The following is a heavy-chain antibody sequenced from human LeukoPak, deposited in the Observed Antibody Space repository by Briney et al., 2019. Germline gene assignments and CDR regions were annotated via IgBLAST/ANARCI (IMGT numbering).Heavy chain of an antibody. CDR1: GGSITSGGYY. D-gene: IGHD5-24*01. CDR3: ARGDGRDDDY. Sequence: SSETLSLTCTVSGGSITSGGYYWSWIRQHPGKGLEWIGCIYYSGSTYYNPSLKSRVTISVDTSTNQFSLRLSSVTAADTAVYYCARGDGRDDDYWGQGTLVTVSP. J-gene: IGHJ4*02. CDR2: IYYSGST. V-gene: IGHV4-31*03.